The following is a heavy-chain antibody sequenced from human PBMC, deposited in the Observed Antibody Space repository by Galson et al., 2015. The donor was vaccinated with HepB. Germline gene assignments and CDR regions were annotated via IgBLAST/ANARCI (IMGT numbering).Heavy chain of an antibody. V-gene: IGHV3-23*01. Sequence: LRLSCAASGFTFSSYAMSWVRQAPGKGLEWVSAISGSGGSTYYADSVKGRFTISRDNSKNTLYLQMNSLRAEDTAVYYCAKELWASDYYDSSYPNYWGQGTLVTVSS. CDR1: GFTFSSYA. D-gene: IGHD3-22*01. J-gene: IGHJ4*02. CDR2: ISGSGGST. CDR3: AKELWASDYYDSSYPNY.